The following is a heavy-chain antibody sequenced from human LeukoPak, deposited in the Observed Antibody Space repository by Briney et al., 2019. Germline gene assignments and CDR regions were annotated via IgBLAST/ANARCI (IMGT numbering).Heavy chain of an antibody. Sequence: GESLKISCKGSGYSFTSYWIGWVRQMPGKGLEGMGNIYPGDSDTRYSPSFQAQVTISPDKSISRAYLQWSSLKASDTAMYYCATPYQLPRYDAFDIWGQGTMVTVSS. CDR1: GYSFTSYW. CDR2: IYPGDSDT. V-gene: IGHV5-51*01. CDR3: ATPYQLPRYDAFDI. J-gene: IGHJ3*02. D-gene: IGHD2-2*01.